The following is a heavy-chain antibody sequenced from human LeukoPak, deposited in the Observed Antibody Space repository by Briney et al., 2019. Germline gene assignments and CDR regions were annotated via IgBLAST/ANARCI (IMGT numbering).Heavy chain of an antibody. D-gene: IGHD4-11*01. Sequence: GGSLRLSCAASGFTFSNAWMSWVRQAPGKGLEWVGRIKSKTDGGATDYAAPVKGRFTISRDDSKNTLYLQMNSLKTEDTAVYYCTTDLFETSGFDYWGQGTLVTVSS. CDR2: IKSKTDGGAT. J-gene: IGHJ4*02. CDR1: GFTFSNAW. V-gene: IGHV3-15*01. CDR3: TTDLFETSGFDY.